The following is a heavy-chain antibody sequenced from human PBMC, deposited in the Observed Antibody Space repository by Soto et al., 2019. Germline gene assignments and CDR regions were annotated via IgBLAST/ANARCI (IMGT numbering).Heavy chain of an antibody. Sequence: GASVKVSCKASGYTFSDYYIHWVRQAPGQGLEWMGWINPNSGGTKYAPKFQGGVTMTRVTSITTAYMELSRLRSGDTAVYYCAREPATAKPEGVDFWGQGTLVTVSS. CDR1: GYTFSDYY. CDR3: AREPATAKPEGVDF. CDR2: INPNSGGT. D-gene: IGHD1-1*01. V-gene: IGHV1-2*02. J-gene: IGHJ4*02.